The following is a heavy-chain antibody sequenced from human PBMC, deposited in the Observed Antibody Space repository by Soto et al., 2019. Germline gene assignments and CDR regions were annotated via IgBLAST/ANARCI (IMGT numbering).Heavy chain of an antibody. CDR3: ARESRPRGTPNGVVYYFDH. CDR2: IYYSGST. Sequence: SETLSLTCTVSGGSVSSGSYYWSWIRQPPGKGLEWIGYIYYSGSTNYNPSLKSRVTISVDTSKNQFSLKLSSVTAADTAVYYCARESRPRGTPNGVVYYFDHWGQGTLVTVSS. J-gene: IGHJ4*02. D-gene: IGHD2-8*01. CDR1: GGSVSSGSYY. V-gene: IGHV4-61*01.